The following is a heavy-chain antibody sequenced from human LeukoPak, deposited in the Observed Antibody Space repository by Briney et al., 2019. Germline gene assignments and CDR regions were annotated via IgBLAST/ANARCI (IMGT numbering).Heavy chain of an antibody. CDR1: GGSISSYY. CDR2: IYTSGST. J-gene: IGHJ4*02. Sequence: SETLPLTCTVSGGSISSYYWSWIRQPAGKGPEWIGRIYTSGSTNYNPSLKSRVTMSVDTSKNQFSLKLSSVTAADTAVYYCARDDYYDSSGYWYYWGQGTLVTVSS. V-gene: IGHV4-4*07. D-gene: IGHD3-22*01. CDR3: ARDDYYDSSGYWYY.